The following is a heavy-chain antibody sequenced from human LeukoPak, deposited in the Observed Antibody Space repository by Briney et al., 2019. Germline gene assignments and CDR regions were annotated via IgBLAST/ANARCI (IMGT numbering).Heavy chain of an antibody. J-gene: IGHJ4*02. D-gene: IGHD6-13*01. CDR2: IDPSDSYT. CDR3: ARRGSSWDGVGY. Sequence: GESLKISCKGSGYSFTTYWISWVRQMPGKGLEWMGKIDPSDSYTNYSSSFQGHVTISVDKSISTAYLQWNSLKASDTAMYYCARRGSSWDGVGYWGQGTLVTVSS. V-gene: IGHV5-10-1*01. CDR1: GYSFTTYW.